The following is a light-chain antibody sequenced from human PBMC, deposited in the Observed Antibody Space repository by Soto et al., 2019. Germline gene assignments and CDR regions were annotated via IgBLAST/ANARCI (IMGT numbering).Light chain of an antibody. CDR2: GAS. Sequence: EIVLTQSPGTLSLSPGERATLACRASQSASNNYLAWYQQKPGQAPRLLIYGASSRATGIPDRFSGSGSGTEFTLTISRLQPEDFEVYYCQQHGSSPITVGQGTRLEI. V-gene: IGKV3-20*01. CDR1: QSASNNY. J-gene: IGKJ5*01. CDR3: QQHGSSPIT.